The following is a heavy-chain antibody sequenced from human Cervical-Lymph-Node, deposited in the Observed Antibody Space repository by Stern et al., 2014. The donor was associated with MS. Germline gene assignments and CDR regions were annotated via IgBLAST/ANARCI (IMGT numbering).Heavy chain of an antibody. Sequence: QVQLVQSGAEVKKPGASVKVSCKTAGYNFTDYGIIWVRQAPGQRLEWMGWINTGNGNRRYSQKIQGRVTITRDTSASTAYMELSSLRSEDTAVYYCARTGTVVTSGHYYGMDVWGQGTTVTVSS. CDR2: INTGNGNR. CDR3: ARTGTVVTSGHYYGMDV. J-gene: IGHJ6*02. CDR1: GYNFTDYG. V-gene: IGHV1-3*04. D-gene: IGHD4-23*01.